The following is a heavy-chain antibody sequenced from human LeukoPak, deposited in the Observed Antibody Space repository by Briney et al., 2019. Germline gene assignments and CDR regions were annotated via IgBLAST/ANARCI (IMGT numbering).Heavy chain of an antibody. V-gene: IGHV1-18*01. CDR1: GYTSTSYG. Sequence: ASVKVSCKASGYTSTSYGISWVRQAPGQGLEWMGWISAYNGNTNYAQKLQGRVTMTTDTSTSTAYMELRSLRSDDTAVYYCARGSITIFGVVNISPDYWGQGTLVTVSS. CDR3: ARGSITIFGVVNISPDY. D-gene: IGHD3-3*01. CDR2: ISAYNGNT. J-gene: IGHJ4*02.